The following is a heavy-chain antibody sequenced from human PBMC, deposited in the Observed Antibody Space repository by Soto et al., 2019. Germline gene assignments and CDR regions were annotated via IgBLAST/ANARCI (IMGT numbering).Heavy chain of an antibody. CDR1: GGSISSYY. CDR2: IYYSGST. J-gene: IGHJ4*02. D-gene: IGHD3-3*01. Sequence: SETLSLTCTVSGGSISSYYWSWIRQPPGKGLEWIGYIYYSGSTNYNPSLKSRVTISVDTSKNQFSLKLSSVTAADTAVYYCARVSLGFWSGYHPHYFDYWGQGTLVTVSS. V-gene: IGHV4-59*01. CDR3: ARVSLGFWSGYHPHYFDY.